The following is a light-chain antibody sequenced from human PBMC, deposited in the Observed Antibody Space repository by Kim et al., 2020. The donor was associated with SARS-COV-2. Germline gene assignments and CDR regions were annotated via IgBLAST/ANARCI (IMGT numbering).Light chain of an antibody. Sequence: SLSPGDRATLSCRASQSVTTHLAWYQQKPGQAPTLLIQDTSHRAAGIPDRFSGRGSGTDFILTISSLEPEDFAVYYCQQRSKWEFSFGGGTKVDIK. CDR2: DTS. CDR3: QQRSKWEFS. J-gene: IGKJ4*01. V-gene: IGKV3-11*01. CDR1: QSVTTH.